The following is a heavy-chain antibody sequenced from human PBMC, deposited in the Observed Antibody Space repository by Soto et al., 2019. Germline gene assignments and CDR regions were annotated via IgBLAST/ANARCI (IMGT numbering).Heavy chain of an antibody. D-gene: IGHD6-13*01. CDR3: ASNPAAALTLFDP. CDR2: ISGSGGST. CDR1: GFTFSSYA. J-gene: IGHJ5*02. Sequence: EVQLLESGGGLVQPGGSLRLSCAASGFTFSSYAMSWVRQAPGKGLEWVSAISGSGGSTYYADSVKGRFTISRDNSKNTLYLQMKSLRAEDTAVYYCASNPAAALTLFDPWGQGTLVTVSS. V-gene: IGHV3-23*01.